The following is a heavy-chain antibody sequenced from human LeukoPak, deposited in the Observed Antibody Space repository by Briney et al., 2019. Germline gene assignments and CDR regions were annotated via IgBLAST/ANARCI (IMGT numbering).Heavy chain of an antibody. CDR2: INIDGSTI. CDR3: TTEVNGLFDY. Sequence: GGSLRLSCAASGFTFSSYWMHWVRQAPGKGPAWVSRINIDGSTINYADSVKGRFSISRDNAKNTLYLQMNSLKTEDTAVYYCTTEVNGLFDYWGQGTLVTVSS. J-gene: IGHJ4*02. D-gene: IGHD2-8*01. CDR1: GFTFSSYW. V-gene: IGHV3-74*01.